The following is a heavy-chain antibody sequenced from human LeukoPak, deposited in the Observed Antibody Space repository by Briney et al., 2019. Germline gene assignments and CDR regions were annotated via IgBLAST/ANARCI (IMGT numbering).Heavy chain of an antibody. D-gene: IGHD3-22*01. CDR2: INPNSGGT. CDR3: ARGGYYYDSSGYYSSDY. CDR1: GYTFTGYY. Sequence: ASVKVSCKASGYTFTGYYMHWVRQAPGQGLEWMGWINPNSGGTNYAQKFQGRVTMTRDTSISTAYMELSRLRSDDTAVYYCARGGYYYDSSGYYSSDYWGQGTLVTVSS. V-gene: IGHV1-2*02. J-gene: IGHJ4*02.